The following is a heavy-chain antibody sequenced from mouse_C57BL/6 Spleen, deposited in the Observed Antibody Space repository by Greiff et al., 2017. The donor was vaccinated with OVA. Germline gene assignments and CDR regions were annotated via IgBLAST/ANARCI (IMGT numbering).Heavy chain of an antibody. CDR3: ARGVAEDY. Sequence: VQLQQPGAELVRPGTSVKLSCKASGYTFTSYWMHWVKQRPGQGLEWIGVIDPSDSYTNYNQKFKGKATFTVETSSSTAYMQLSSLTSEDSAVYYCARGVAEDYWGQGTTLTVSS. CDR2: IDPSDSYT. V-gene: IGHV1-59*01. CDR1: GYTFTSYW. D-gene: IGHD1-1*01. J-gene: IGHJ2*01.